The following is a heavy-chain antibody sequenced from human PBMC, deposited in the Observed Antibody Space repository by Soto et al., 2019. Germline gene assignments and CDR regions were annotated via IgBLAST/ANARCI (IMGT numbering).Heavy chain of an antibody. CDR2: ISYDGSNK. Sequence: GGSLRLSCAASGFTFSSYAMHWVRQAPGKGLEWVAVISYDGSNKYYADSMKGRFTISRDNSKNTLYLQMNSLRAEDTAVYYCARDGPPYSSSPGFFDYWGQGTLVTVSS. J-gene: IGHJ4*02. D-gene: IGHD6-6*01. CDR3: ARDGPPYSSSPGFFDY. V-gene: IGHV3-30-3*01. CDR1: GFTFSSYA.